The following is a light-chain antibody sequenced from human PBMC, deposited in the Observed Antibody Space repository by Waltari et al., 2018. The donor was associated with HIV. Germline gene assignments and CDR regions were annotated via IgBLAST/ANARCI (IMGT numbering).Light chain of an antibody. CDR3: VGWDSSVSAYV. Sequence: AFLTQPPSASGTPGQTVTIACSGSSSNIEHDNVYCYQLLPGMTPKLLIYKKFLRPSWVADRFAACKPGTSASLTISGLRSAEEADYCCVGWDSSVSAYVLGAGTKVGVL. CDR2: KKF. J-gene: IGLJ1*01. V-gene: IGLV1-47*01. CDR1: SSNIEHDN.